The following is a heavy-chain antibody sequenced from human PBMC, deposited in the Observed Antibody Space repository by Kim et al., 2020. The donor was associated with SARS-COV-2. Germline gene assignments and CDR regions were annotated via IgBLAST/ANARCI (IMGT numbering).Heavy chain of an antibody. CDR1: GFTFSSFS. J-gene: IGHJ4*02. Sequence: GGSLRLSCAASGFTFSSFSMHWVRQAPGKGLEWVARISNDGNKAYYADSVRGRFTVSRDNSRDTLYLQMSNLRADDTALYYCGRDRFPVVGVTHCDYWGQGTQVTVSS. V-gene: IGHV3-30-3*01. CDR3: GRDRFPVVGVTHCDY. CDR2: ISNDGNKA. D-gene: IGHD1-26*01.